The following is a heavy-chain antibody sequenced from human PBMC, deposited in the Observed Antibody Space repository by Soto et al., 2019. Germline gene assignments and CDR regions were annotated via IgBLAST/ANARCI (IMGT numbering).Heavy chain of an antibody. CDR2: IIPIFGTA. Sequence: SLTVSCKASGGTFSSYAISWVRQAPGQGLEWMGGIIPIFGTANYAQKFQGRVTITADETTSTAYMELSSLRSEDTAVYYWARVQVGFGWTGYSAYYYYGMDVWGQGTTVTVSS. D-gene: IGHD3-3*01. V-gene: IGHV1-69*13. J-gene: IGHJ6*02. CDR3: ARVQVGFGWTGYSAYYYYGMDV. CDR1: GGTFSSYA.